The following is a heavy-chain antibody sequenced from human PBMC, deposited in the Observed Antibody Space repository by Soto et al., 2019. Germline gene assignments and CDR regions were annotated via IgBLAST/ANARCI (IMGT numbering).Heavy chain of an antibody. Sequence: GESLKISCKGSGYSFTSYWIGWVRQMPGKGLEWMGIIYPGDSDTRYSPSFQGQVTISADKSISTAYLQWSSLKASDTAMYYCARQWDDYGSGSYYLPPYYYYGMDVWGQGTTVTVSS. CDR3: ARQWDDYGSGSYYLPPYYYYGMDV. V-gene: IGHV5-51*01. D-gene: IGHD3-10*01. J-gene: IGHJ6*02. CDR1: GYSFTSYW. CDR2: IYPGDSDT.